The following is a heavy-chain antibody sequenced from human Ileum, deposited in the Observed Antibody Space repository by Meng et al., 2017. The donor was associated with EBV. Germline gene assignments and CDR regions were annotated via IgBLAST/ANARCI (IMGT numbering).Heavy chain of an antibody. CDR2: IYWDDDK. CDR1: WVSLSTNGVG. J-gene: IGHJ4*02. D-gene: IGHD6-19*01. V-gene: IGHV2-5*02. Sequence: STLRESGPTLVKPRQTLTLTCAFSWVSLSTNGVGVGWIRRPPGKALEWLALIYWDDDKRYRPSLQNRLTITKDTSKNQVVFTVTNMDPVDTAKYYCVHRWGGNGWGPFDYWGQGTLVTVSS. CDR3: VHRWGGNGWGPFDY.